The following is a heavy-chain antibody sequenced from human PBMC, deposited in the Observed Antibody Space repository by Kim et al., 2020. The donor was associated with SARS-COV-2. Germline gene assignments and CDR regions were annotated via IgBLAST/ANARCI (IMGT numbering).Heavy chain of an antibody. J-gene: IGHJ4*02. CDR1: GYTFTSYD. V-gene: IGHV1-8*01. D-gene: IGHD2-2*01. CDR2: MNPNSGNT. Sequence: ASVKVSCKASGYTFTSYDINWVRQATGQGLEWMGWMNPNSGNTGYAQKFQGRVTMTRNTSISTAYMELSSLRSEDTAVYYCARSWPGAYANDYWGPGTLVTVSS. CDR3: ARSWPGAYANDY.